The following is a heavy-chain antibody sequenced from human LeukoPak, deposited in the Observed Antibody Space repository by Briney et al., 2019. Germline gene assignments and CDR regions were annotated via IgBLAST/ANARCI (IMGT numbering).Heavy chain of an antibody. D-gene: IGHD5-24*01. CDR1: GFTFSDYS. CDR2: IGIDSGNT. V-gene: IGHV3-48*01. J-gene: IGHJ4*02. CDR3: ARDYKYAFDN. Sequence: GGSLRLSCAASGFTFSDYSMNWLRQAPGKGLEWISYIGIDSGNTNYADSVKGRFTISGDKAKNSLYLQMNSLRVEDTAVYYCARDYKYAFDNWGQGTLVTVSS.